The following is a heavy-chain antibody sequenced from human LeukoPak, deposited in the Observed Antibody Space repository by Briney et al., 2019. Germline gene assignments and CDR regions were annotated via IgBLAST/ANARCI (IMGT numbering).Heavy chain of an antibody. J-gene: IGHJ4*02. CDR3: ARDVVAAPGTWDY. CDR1: GDSFSNFY. Sequence: SETLSLTCTVSGDSFSNFYRSWIRQPAGKGLEWIGRIYTSGSTNYNPSLKSRVTMSVDTSKNQFSLKLSSVTAADTAVYYCARDVVAAPGTWDYWGQGTLVTVSS. CDR2: IYTSGST. V-gene: IGHV4-4*07. D-gene: IGHD6-13*01.